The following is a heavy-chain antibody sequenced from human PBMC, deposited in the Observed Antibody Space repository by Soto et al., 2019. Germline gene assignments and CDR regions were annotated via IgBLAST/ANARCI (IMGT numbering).Heavy chain of an antibody. D-gene: IGHD6-13*01. CDR3: ARSLIAAAGRFYYYYYGMDV. V-gene: IGHV4-4*02. CDR1: GGSISSSNW. J-gene: IGHJ6*02. CDR2: IYHSGST. Sequence: PSETLSLTCAVSGGSISSSNWWSWLRQPPGKGLEWIGEIYHSGSTNYNPSLKSRVTISVDKSKNQFSLKLSSVTAADTAVYYCARSLIAAAGRFYYYYYGMDVWGQGTTVTVSS.